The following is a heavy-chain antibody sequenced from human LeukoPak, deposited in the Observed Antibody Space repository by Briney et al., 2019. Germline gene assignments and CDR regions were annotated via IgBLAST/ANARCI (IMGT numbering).Heavy chain of an antibody. D-gene: IGHD2-2*01. Sequence: ASVKVSCKASGYTFTSHDINWVRQATGQGLEWMGWMNPNSGNTGYAQKFQGRVTITRNTSISTAYMELSSLRSEDTAVYYCARRRYCSSTSCFSSPYDAFDIWGQGTMVTVSS. V-gene: IGHV1-8*03. CDR1: GYTFTSHD. CDR2: MNPNSGNT. CDR3: ARRRYCSSTSCFSSPYDAFDI. J-gene: IGHJ3*02.